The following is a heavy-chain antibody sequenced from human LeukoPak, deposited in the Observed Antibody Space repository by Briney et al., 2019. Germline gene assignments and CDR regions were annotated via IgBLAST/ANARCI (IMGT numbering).Heavy chain of an antibody. CDR1: GLHFISYG. CDR2: VIYDGGNK. CDR3: AKSGIGYCSGGNCYFDY. Sequence: PGGSLRISCSAAGLHFISYGMHWGRRAPGKGGEGVGVVIYDGGNKFYSDSVKRRFTVSRDNSKSTIYLQMNSLRAEDTAVYYCAKSGIGYCSGGNCYFDYWGQGTLVTVSS. D-gene: IGHD2-8*02. V-gene: IGHV3-30*02. J-gene: IGHJ4*02.